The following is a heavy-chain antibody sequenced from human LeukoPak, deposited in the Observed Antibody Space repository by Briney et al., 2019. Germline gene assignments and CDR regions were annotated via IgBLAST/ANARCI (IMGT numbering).Heavy chain of an antibody. V-gene: IGHV3-7*03. CDR1: GLTLSRSW. CDR3: AAYRGAHHKTFDY. CDR2: IKEDESEK. J-gene: IGHJ4*02. Sequence: GGSLRLTCAGSGLTLSRSWLSWVRQAPGKGLQWVANIKEDESEKDYVDSVKGRFTISRDDAKNSLDLQMKSLRVEDTAVYYCAAYRGAHHKTFDYWGRGTLVTVSS. D-gene: IGHD1-26*01.